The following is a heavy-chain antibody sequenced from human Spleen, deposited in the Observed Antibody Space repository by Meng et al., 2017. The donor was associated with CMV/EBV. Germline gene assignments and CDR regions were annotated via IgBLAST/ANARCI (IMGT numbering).Heavy chain of an antibody. Sequence: QVQLVGSGGGVVQPGGALRFSCAASGFTFSSYAMHWVRQAPGKGLEWVAVISYDGSNKYYADSVKGRFTISRDNSKNTLYLQMNSLRAEDTAVYYCASQSIAARPRFDYWGQGTLVTVSS. CDR3: ASQSIAARPRFDY. V-gene: IGHV3-30-3*01. CDR2: ISYDGSNK. J-gene: IGHJ4*02. D-gene: IGHD6-6*01. CDR1: GFTFSSYA.